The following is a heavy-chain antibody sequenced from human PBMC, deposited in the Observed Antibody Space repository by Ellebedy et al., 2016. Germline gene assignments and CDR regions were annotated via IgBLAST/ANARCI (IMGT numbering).Heavy chain of an antibody. CDR1: GFTFSKYG. Sequence: GGSLRLSCAASGFTFSKYGIHWVRQAPGKGLEWVAIIWYDGSNKFYADSVKGRFTTSRDNSKNTLYLQMNSLRAEDTAVYYCAKPMDYGDPRAFDVWGQGTMVTVSS. J-gene: IGHJ3*01. CDR2: IWYDGSNK. V-gene: IGHV3-33*06. D-gene: IGHD4-17*01. CDR3: AKPMDYGDPRAFDV.